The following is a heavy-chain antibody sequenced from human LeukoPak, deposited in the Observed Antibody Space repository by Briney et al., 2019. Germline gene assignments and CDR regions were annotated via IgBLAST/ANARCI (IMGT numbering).Heavy chain of an antibody. J-gene: IGHJ4*02. CDR3: ARTPPARPLGITGRGLFDH. V-gene: IGHV1-18*01. CDR2: ISAYNGNT. Sequence: ASVKVSCKASGYTFTSYGISWVRQAPGQGLEWMGWISAYNGNTNYAQKLQGRVTMTTDTSTSTAYMELRSLRSDDTAVYYCARTPPARPLGITGRGLFDHWGQGTLVTVSS. D-gene: IGHD1-20*01. CDR1: GYTFTSYG.